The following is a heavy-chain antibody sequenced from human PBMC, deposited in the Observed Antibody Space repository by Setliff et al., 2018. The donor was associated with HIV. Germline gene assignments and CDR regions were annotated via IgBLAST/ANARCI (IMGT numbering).Heavy chain of an antibody. V-gene: IGHV3-15*01. D-gene: IGHD4-17*01. CDR3: TTGYGDYGPIDY. CDR2: IKSKTDGGTT. CDR1: GFTFSNAW. J-gene: IGHJ4*02. Sequence: PGGSLRLSCAASGFTFSNAWMSWVRQAPGKGLEWVGRIKSKTDGGTTDYAAPVKGRFTISRDDSKNTLYLQMNSLKTEDTAVYYCTTGYGDYGPIDYWGQGTLVTVSS.